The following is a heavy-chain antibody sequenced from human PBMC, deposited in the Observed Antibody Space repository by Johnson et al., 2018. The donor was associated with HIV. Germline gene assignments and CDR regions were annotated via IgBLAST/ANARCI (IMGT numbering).Heavy chain of an antibody. V-gene: IGHV3-30-3*01. CDR1: GFTFSSYA. Sequence: QVQLVESGGGVVQPGRSLRLSCAASGFTFSSYAMHWVRQAPGKGLEWVAVIPFDGSNKYYAASVKGRFPISRDDSKTTAYLETNSLKTEDTAMYYWTRLGSGWGGDIWSQGTMITVSS. D-gene: IGHD6-19*01. CDR3: TRLGSGWGGDI. J-gene: IGHJ3*02. CDR2: IPFDGSNK.